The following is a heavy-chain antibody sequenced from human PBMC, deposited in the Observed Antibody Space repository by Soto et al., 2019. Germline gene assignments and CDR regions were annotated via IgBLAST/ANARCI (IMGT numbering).Heavy chain of an antibody. CDR3: ARLRIVGATPYYFDF. V-gene: IGHV4-39*01. CDR2: FYYSGST. J-gene: IGHJ4*02. Sequence: QLQLQESGPGLVKPSETLSLTCTVSGASISSSSSHYWGWIRQPPGKGLEWIGSFYYSGSTYYNPSLKSRVTISVDMSKNQFSLKLSSVTAADTAVYYCARLRIVGATPYYFDFWGQGILVTVSS. CDR1: GASISSSSSHY. D-gene: IGHD1-26*01.